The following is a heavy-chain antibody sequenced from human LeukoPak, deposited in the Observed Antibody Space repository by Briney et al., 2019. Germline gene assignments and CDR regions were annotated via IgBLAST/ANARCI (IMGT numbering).Heavy chain of an antibody. V-gene: IGHV4-4*07. CDR3: ARTVVTLDWYFDL. CDR2: FYTSGTT. J-gene: IGHJ2*01. D-gene: IGHD4-23*01. Sequence: SETLSLTCSVSGGSISSYPWNWIRQPAGKGLEWIGRFYTSGTTNYNPSLKSRVTMSIDTSKNQVSLKMRAGTAADTAVYYCARTVVTLDWYFDLWGRGTLVSVSS. CDR1: GGSISSYP.